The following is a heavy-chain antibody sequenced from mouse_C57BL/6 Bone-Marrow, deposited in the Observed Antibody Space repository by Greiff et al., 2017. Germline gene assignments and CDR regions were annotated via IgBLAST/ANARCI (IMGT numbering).Heavy chain of an antibody. Sequence: QVHVKQPGAELVKPGASVKVSCKASGYNFTSYWMHWVKQRPGQGLEWIGRIHPADSATNYNQKFKGKATLTVDKSASTAYMQLSSLTSEDSAVYNCAIQRAWFAYWGQGTMVTVSA. CDR3: AIQRAWFAY. CDR2: IHPADSAT. V-gene: IGHV1-74*01. CDR1: GYNFTSYW. J-gene: IGHJ3*01.